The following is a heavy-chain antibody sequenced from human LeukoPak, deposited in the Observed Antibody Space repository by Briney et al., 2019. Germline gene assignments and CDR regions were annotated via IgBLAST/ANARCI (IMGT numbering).Heavy chain of an antibody. V-gene: IGHV4-61*02. CDR3: AREGSGSTPYYYGMDV. Sequence: PSQTLSLTCTVSGGSISSDNYYWSWIRQPAGKELESIGRIYSSGSTNYNPSLKSRVTISVDTSKNQLSLKLSSVTAADTAVYYCAREGSGSTPYYYGMDVWGQGTTVTVSS. J-gene: IGHJ6*02. D-gene: IGHD6-19*01. CDR2: IYSSGST. CDR1: GGSISSDNYY.